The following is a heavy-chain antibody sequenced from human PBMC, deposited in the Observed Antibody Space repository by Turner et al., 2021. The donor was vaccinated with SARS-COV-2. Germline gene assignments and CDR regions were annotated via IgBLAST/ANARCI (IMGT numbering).Heavy chain of an antibody. D-gene: IGHD3-3*01. V-gene: IGHV4-39*01. CDR3: ACGYYSRGDY. CDR1: GGSISSTSYY. Sequence: QLQLQESGPGLVKPSETLSLTCTVSGGSISSTSYYWGWIRQPPGKGLEWIGSIYYSGSTYYNPSLKSRVTISADTTKNQFSLKLSSVTAADTAVYYCACGYYSRGDYWGREPWSPSPQ. J-gene: IGHJ4*02. CDR2: IYYSGST.